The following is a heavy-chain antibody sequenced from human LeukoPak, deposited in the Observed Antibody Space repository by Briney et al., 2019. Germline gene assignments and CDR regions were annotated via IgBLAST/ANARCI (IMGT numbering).Heavy chain of an antibody. V-gene: IGHV4-59*08. D-gene: IGHD4-17*01. CDR2: IYYSGST. J-gene: IGHJ4*02. CDR1: GGSISSYY. Sequence: PSETLSLTCTVPGGSISSYYWSWIRQPPGKGLEWIGYIYYSGSTNYNPSLKSRVTISVDTSKNQFSLKLSSVTAADTAVYYCARRNYGDYDHYFDYWGQGTLVTVSS. CDR3: ARRNYGDYDHYFDY.